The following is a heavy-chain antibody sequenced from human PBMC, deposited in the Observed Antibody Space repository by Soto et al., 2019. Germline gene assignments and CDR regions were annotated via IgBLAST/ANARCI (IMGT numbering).Heavy chain of an antibody. CDR1: GGTFSRYS. CDR2: IIPIFGIA. CDR3: AREDRDRETGLVPAAIDGMDV. V-gene: IGHV1-69*08. J-gene: IGHJ6*02. D-gene: IGHD2-2*01. Sequence: QVQLVQSGAEVKKPGSSVKVSGKASGGTFSRYSITWVRQAPGHGLEWIGRIIPIFGIASYAQKFQGRVTITADESTSTAYMEPSSLRSDDTAVYYCAREDRDRETGLVPAAIDGMDVWGQGTTVTVSS.